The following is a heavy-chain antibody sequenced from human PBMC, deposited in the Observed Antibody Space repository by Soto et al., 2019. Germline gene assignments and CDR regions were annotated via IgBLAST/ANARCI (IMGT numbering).Heavy chain of an antibody. CDR3: AREPHDRHYYYGMDV. Sequence: QVQLQESGPGLVKPSQTLSLTCTVSGGSISSGGYYWSWIRQHPGKGLEWIGYIYYSGSTYYNPSHKSRVTISVDTSKNQFSLKLSSVTAADTAVYYCAREPHDRHYYYGMDVSGQGTTVTVSS. CDR1: GGSISSGGYY. CDR2: IYYSGST. V-gene: IGHV4-31*03. J-gene: IGHJ6*02. D-gene: IGHD3-3*01.